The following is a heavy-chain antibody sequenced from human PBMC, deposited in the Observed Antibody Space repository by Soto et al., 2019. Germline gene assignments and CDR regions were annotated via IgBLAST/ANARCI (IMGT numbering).Heavy chain of an antibody. CDR1: GGTFGSYT. CDR3: ARQKAMPPHFYSGMDV. Sequence: QVRLVQSGAEVKKPGSSVKVSCTASGGTFGSYTVTWVRQAPGQGLEWMGEIIPMFGTASYAQKFQGRVTLTADKSTTTAHMELSSLSSDDTAVYFGARQKAMPPHFYSGMDVWGQGTTVTVSS. D-gene: IGHD2-2*01. CDR2: IIPMFGTA. J-gene: IGHJ6*02. V-gene: IGHV1-69*06.